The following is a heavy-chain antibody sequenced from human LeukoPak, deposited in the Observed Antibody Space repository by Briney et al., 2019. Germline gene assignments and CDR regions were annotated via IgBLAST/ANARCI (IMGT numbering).Heavy chain of an antibody. Sequence: PSETLSLTCAVYGGSFGGYYWSWIRQPPGKGLEWIGEINHSGSTNYNPSLKSRVTISVDTSKNQFSLKLSSVTAADTAVYYCARRSPPGAGTDDAFDIWGQGTMVTVSS. D-gene: IGHD6-19*01. CDR2: INHSGST. CDR1: GGSFGGYY. V-gene: IGHV4-34*01. J-gene: IGHJ3*02. CDR3: ARRSPPGAGTDDAFDI.